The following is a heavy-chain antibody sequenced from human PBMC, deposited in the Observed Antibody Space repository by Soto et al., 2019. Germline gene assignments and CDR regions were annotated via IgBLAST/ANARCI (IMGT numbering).Heavy chain of an antibody. CDR1: GFTFSSYA. Sequence: WGSLRLSCASSGFTFSSYAMNWVRQAPGKGLEWVSYISSSSSTIYYADSVRGRFTISRDNAKNSLYLQMNSLRDEDTAVYYCARESSGVLRYFDWYYYGMDVWGQGTTVTSP. CDR2: ISSSSSTI. J-gene: IGHJ6*02. V-gene: IGHV3-48*02. D-gene: IGHD3-9*01. CDR3: ARESSGVLRYFDWYYYGMDV.